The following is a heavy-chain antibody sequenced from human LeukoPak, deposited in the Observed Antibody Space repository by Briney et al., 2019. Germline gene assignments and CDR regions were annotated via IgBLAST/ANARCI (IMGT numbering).Heavy chain of an antibody. V-gene: IGHV4-59*08. Sequence: SETLSLTCTVSGGSISSYYWSWIRQPPGKGLEWIGYIYYSGSTNYNPSLKSRVTISVDTSKNQFSLKLSSVTAADTAVYYCARQSVKVVAYAFDIWGQGTMVTVSS. D-gene: IGHD3-22*01. CDR3: ARQSVKVVAYAFDI. CDR2: IYYSGST. J-gene: IGHJ3*02. CDR1: GGSISSYY.